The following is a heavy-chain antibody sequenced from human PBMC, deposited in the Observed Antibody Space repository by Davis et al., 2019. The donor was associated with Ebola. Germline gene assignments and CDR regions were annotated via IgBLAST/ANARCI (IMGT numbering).Heavy chain of an antibody. V-gene: IGHV4-4*07. CDR1: GGSISSYY. Sequence: MPSETLSLTCTVSGGSISSYYWSWIRQPAGKGLEWIGRIYTSGSTNYNPSLKSRVTMSVDTSKNQFSLKLSSVTAADTAVYYCARGLDDTSGYYSSGYWGQGTLVTVSS. J-gene: IGHJ4*02. CDR2: IYTSGST. D-gene: IGHD3-22*01. CDR3: ARGLDDTSGYYSSGY.